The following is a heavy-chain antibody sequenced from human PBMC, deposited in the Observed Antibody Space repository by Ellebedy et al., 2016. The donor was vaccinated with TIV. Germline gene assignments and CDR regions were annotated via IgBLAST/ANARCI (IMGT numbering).Heavy chain of an antibody. D-gene: IGHD4-17*01. CDR1: GITIRNYA. J-gene: IGHJ3*01. Sequence: GESLKISCAASGITIRNYAMTWVRQAPGKGLEWVSAINASGDSTYYADSVKGRFTISRDISKNTLSLQMNSLRDEDTAVYYCARGLTGDYGAFDPWGQGTMVTVSS. CDR2: INASGDST. V-gene: IGHV3-23*01. CDR3: ARGLTGDYGAFDP.